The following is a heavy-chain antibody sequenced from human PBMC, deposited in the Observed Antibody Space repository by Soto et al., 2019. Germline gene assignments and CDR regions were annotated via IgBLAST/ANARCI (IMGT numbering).Heavy chain of an antibody. J-gene: IGHJ5*02. V-gene: IGHV3-73*01. CDR1: GFTFSGSA. CDR2: IRSKANSYAT. CDR3: ARAARGGWYEMSDP. Sequence: EVQLVESGGGLVQPGGSLKLSCAASGFTFSGSAMHWVRQASGKGLEWVGRIRSKANSYATAYAASVKGRFTISRDDSKNTAYLQMNSLRAEDTAVYYCARAARGGWYEMSDPWGQGTLVTVSS. D-gene: IGHD6-19*01.